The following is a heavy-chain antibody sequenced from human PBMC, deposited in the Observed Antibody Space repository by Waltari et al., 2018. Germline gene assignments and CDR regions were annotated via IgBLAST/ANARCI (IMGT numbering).Heavy chain of an antibody. Sequence: EVQLLESGGGLVQPGGSLRLSCAASGFTFSSYAMSWVRPAPGKGLEWVSAISGSGGSTYYADSVKGRFTISRDNSKNTLYLQMNSLRAEDTAVYYCAKDHIGSRLPTPSDYWGQGTLVTVSS. D-gene: IGHD2-21*01. CDR1: GFTFSSYA. CDR2: ISGSGGST. CDR3: AKDHIGSRLPTPSDY. V-gene: IGHV3-23*01. J-gene: IGHJ4*02.